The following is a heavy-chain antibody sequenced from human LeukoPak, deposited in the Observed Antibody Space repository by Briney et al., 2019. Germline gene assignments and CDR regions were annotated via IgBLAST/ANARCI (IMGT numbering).Heavy chain of an antibody. CDR3: ARDASGTFDY. Sequence: GGSLRLSCAASGFTFSNHWMHWVRQAPGKGLVWVSHINNDGSHTTYADSVKGRFTISRDNSKNTLYLQMNSLRAEDTAVYYCARDASGTFDYWGQGTLVTVSS. D-gene: IGHD1-26*01. V-gene: IGHV3-74*01. J-gene: IGHJ4*02. CDR1: GFTFSNHW. CDR2: INNDGSHT.